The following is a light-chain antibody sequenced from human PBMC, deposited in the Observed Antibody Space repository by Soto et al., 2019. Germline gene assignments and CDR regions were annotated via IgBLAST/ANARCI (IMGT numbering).Light chain of an antibody. V-gene: IGKV3-15*01. Sequence: EIVKTHSPATLSVSPGDRATLSCRASQTVRDNLAWYQQKPGQAPRLLIYGASTRATVIPARFSGSGSGTAFTLTIDSLQSEDFALYFCQQSNTWPYTFGQGTKLEIK. CDR3: QQSNTWPYT. J-gene: IGKJ2*01. CDR2: GAS. CDR1: QTVRDN.